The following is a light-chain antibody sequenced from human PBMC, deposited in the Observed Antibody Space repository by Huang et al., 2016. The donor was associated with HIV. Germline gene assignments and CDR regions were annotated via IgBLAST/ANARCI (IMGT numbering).Light chain of an antibody. CDR1: QYVSSH. CDR3: QQYNNWPRT. V-gene: IGKV3-15*01. CDR2: GAS. Sequence: ERVMTQSPDTLSVSPGERATLYCRASQYVSSHLALYQQKPGQAPRLLVYGASTRVIDIPARFSGSGSGTEFTLTISSLQSEDSAVYYCQQYNNWPRTFGQGTKLEIK. J-gene: IGKJ2*01.